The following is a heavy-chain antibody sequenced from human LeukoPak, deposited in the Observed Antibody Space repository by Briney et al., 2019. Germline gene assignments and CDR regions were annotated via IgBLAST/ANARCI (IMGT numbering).Heavy chain of an antibody. Sequence: PSETLSLTCTVSGGSISSSSYSWGWIRQPPGKGLEWIGSIYYSGSTYYNPYLKSRFTISVDTSKNQFSLKLSSVTAADTAVYYCARHPDYYDSRHYFDYWGQGTLVTVSS. D-gene: IGHD3-22*01. J-gene: IGHJ4*02. V-gene: IGHV4-39*01. CDR1: GGSISSSSYS. CDR3: ARHPDYYDSRHYFDY. CDR2: IYYSGST.